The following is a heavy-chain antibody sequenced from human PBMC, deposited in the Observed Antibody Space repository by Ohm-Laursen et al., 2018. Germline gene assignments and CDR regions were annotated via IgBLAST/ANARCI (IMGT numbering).Heavy chain of an antibody. V-gene: IGHV3-30*18. J-gene: IGHJ6*02. CDR2: ISYDGSNK. CDR1: GFTFSSYG. CDR3: AKDQHGMDV. Sequence: SLRLSCTASGFTFSSYGMHWVRQAPGKGLEWVAVISYDGSNKYYADSVKGRFTISRDNSKNTLYLQMNSLRAEDTAVYYCAKDQHGMDVWGQGTTVTVSS.